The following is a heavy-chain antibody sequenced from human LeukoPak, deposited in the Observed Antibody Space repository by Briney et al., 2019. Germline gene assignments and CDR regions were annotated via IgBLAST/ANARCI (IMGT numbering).Heavy chain of an antibody. CDR3: AREATAPIRDLDS. D-gene: IGHD5-18*01. CDR1: GYTFTGYY. J-gene: IGHJ4*02. V-gene: IGHV1-2*02. Sequence: VASVKVSCKASGYTFTGYYMHWVRQAPGQGLEWMGWINPNSGGTNYAQKFQGRVTMTRDTSISTAYMEVNRLRSDDTAVYYCAREATAPIRDLDSWGQGTLVTVSS. CDR2: INPNSGGT.